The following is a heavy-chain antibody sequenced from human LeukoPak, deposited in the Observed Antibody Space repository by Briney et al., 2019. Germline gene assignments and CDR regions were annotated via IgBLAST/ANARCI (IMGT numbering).Heavy chain of an antibody. J-gene: IGHJ4*02. V-gene: IGHV4-61*03. D-gene: IGHD2-21*02. CDR2: ISYSGST. CDR1: GYSIDNGYY. Sequence: SETLSLTCSVSGYSIDNGYYWAWIRQPPGKGLEWIGYISYSGSTSYNPSLKSRVTISADTSKNHFSLRLTSVTAADTAVYYCARVPARRVVTTPTYFDSWGQGTLVTVSS. CDR3: ARVPARRVVTTPTYFDS.